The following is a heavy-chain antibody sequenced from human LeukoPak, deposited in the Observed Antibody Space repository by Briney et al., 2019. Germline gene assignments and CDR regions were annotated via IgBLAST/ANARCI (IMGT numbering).Heavy chain of an antibody. D-gene: IGHD2-2*01. CDR3: ARLHTVVVPAANGWFDP. CDR2: ISAYNGNT. V-gene: IGHV1-18*04. J-gene: IGHJ5*02. Sequence: ASVKVSCKASGYTFTSYGISWVRQAPGQGLEWMGWISAYNGNTNYAQKLQGRVTMTTDTSTSTAYMELRSLRSDDTAVYYCARLHTVVVPAANGWFDPWGQGTLVTVSS. CDR1: GYTFTSYG.